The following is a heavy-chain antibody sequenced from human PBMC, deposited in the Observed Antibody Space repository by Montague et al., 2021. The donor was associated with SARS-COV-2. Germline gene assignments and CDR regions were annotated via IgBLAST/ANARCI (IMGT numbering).Heavy chain of an antibody. Sequence: SETLSLTCTVSGGSISSSSYYWGWIRQPPGKGLEWIGSIYYSGSTYYNPSLKSRVTISVDTSKNQFSLKLSSVAAADTAVYYCASPPYYYDSSGSDAFDIWGQGTMVTVSS. CDR3: ASPPYYYDSSGSDAFDI. V-gene: IGHV4-39*01. J-gene: IGHJ3*02. CDR1: GGSISSSSYY. D-gene: IGHD3-22*01. CDR2: IYYSGST.